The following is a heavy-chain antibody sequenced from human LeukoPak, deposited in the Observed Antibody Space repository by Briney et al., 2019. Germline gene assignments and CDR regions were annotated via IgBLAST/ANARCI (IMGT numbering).Heavy chain of an antibody. J-gene: IGHJ3*02. CDR2: ISSSSSTI. Sequence: DPGGSLRLSCAASGFTFSSYSMNWVRQAPGKGLEWVSYISSSSSTIYYADSVKGRFTISRDNAKNSLYLQMNSLRAEDTAVYYCTGRRGHDAFDIWGQGTMVTVSS. CDR1: GFTFSSYS. D-gene: IGHD1-1*01. CDR3: TGRRGHDAFDI. V-gene: IGHV3-48*04.